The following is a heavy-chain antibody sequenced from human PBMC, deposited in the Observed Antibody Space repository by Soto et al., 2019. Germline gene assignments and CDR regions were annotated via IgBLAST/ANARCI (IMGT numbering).Heavy chain of an antibody. J-gene: IGHJ4*02. CDR1: GFTFTSSA. D-gene: IGHD2-2*01. Sequence: VTSVKVSCKASGFTFTSSAVQWVRQARGQRLEWIGWIVVGSGNTNYAQKFQERVTITRDMSTSTAYMELSSLRSEDTAVYYCAAVPGHQLLGDDYWGQGTLVTVSS. CDR3: AAVPGHQLLGDDY. CDR2: IVVGSGNT. V-gene: IGHV1-58*01.